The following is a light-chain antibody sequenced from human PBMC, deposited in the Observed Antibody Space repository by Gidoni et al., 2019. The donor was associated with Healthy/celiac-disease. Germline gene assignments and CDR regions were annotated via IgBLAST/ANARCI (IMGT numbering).Light chain of an antibody. CDR2: DAS. CDR3: QQRSNWHPEIT. V-gene: IGKV3D-11*01. J-gene: IGKJ5*01. CDR1: QGVSSY. Sequence: EIVLTLSPATLSLSPGERATLSCRASQGVSSYLAWYQQKPGQAPRLLIYDASNRATGIPARFSGSGPGTDFTLTISSLEPEDFAVSYCQQRSNWHPEITFCQXTRLEIK.